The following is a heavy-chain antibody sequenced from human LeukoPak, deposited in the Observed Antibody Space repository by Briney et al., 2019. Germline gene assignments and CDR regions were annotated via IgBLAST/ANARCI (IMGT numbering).Heavy chain of an antibody. Sequence: GRSLRLSCAASGFTFSSYGMHWVRQAPGKGLEWVAVISYDGSNKYYADSVKGRFTISRDNSKNTLYLQMNSLRAEDTAVYYCAKDHPYYYGPGSYYNEPDDYWGQGTLVTVSS. J-gene: IGHJ4*02. D-gene: IGHD3-10*01. CDR2: ISYDGSNK. CDR1: GFTFSSYG. CDR3: AKDHPYYYGPGSYYNEPDDY. V-gene: IGHV3-30*18.